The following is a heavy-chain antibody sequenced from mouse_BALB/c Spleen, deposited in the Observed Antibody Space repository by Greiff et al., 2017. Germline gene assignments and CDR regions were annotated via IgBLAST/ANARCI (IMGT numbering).Heavy chain of an antibody. CDR1: GDSITSGY. J-gene: IGHJ1*01. V-gene: IGHV3-8*02. CDR3: ASIYYGYDAGYFDV. D-gene: IGHD2-2*01. CDR2: ISYSGST. Sequence: EVKLMESGPSLVKPSQTLSLTCSVTGDSITSGYWNWIRKFPGNKLEYMGYISYSGSTYYNPSLKSRISITRDTSKNQYYLQLNSVTTEDTATYYCASIYYGYDAGYFDVWGAGTTVTVSS.